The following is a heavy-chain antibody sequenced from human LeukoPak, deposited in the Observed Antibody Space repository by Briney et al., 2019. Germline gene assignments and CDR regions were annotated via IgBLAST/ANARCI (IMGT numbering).Heavy chain of an antibody. V-gene: IGHV3-30*18. CDR3: AKAGHSSSSLTYYYYGMDV. D-gene: IGHD6-6*01. J-gene: IGHJ6*02. Sequence: PGRSLRLSCAASGFTFSSYGMHWVRQAPGKGLEWVAVISYDGSNKYYADSVKGRFTISRDNSKNTLYLQMNSLRAEDTAVYYCAKAGHSSSSLTYYYYGMDVWGQGTTVTVSS. CDR1: GFTFSSYG. CDR2: ISYDGSNK.